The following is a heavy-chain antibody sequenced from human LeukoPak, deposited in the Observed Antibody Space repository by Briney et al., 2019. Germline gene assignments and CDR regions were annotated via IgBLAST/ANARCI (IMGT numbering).Heavy chain of an antibody. J-gene: IGHJ4*02. Sequence: SETLSLTCAVYGGSFSGYYWSWTRQPPGKGLEWIGEINHSGGTNYNPSPKSRVTISVDTSKNQFSLKLSSVTAEDTAVYYCARGRGIAVAGRTKNFDYWGQGTLVTVSS. D-gene: IGHD6-19*01. CDR1: GGSFSGYY. CDR3: ARGRGIAVAGRTKNFDY. V-gene: IGHV4-34*01. CDR2: INHSGGT.